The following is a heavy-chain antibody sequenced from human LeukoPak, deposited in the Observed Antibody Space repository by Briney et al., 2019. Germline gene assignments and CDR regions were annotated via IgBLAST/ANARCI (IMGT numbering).Heavy chain of an antibody. CDR1: GGSFSGYY. Sequence: SETLSLTCAVYGGSFSGYYWSLIRQPPGKGLEWIGEINHSGSTNYNPSLKSRVTISVDTSKNQFSLKLSSVTAADTAVYYCASLNYYDSAPADYWGQGTLVTVSS. V-gene: IGHV4-34*01. J-gene: IGHJ4*02. CDR3: ASLNYYDSAPADY. D-gene: IGHD3-22*01. CDR2: INHSGST.